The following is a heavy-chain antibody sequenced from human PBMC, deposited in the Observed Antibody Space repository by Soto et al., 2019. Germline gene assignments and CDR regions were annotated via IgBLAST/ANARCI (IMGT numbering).Heavy chain of an antibody. CDR2: ISYDGSNK. CDR3: ARDQGDSRAVIGQYCGGDCYSGFDY. V-gene: IGHV3-30-3*01. J-gene: IGHJ4*02. Sequence: GGSLRLSCAASGFTFSSYAMHWFRQAPGKGLEWVAVISYDGSNKYYADSVKGRFTISRDNSKNTLYLQMNSLRAEDTAVYYCARDQGDSRAVIGQYCGGDCYSGFDYWGQGTLVTVSS. CDR1: GFTFSSYA. D-gene: IGHD2-21*02.